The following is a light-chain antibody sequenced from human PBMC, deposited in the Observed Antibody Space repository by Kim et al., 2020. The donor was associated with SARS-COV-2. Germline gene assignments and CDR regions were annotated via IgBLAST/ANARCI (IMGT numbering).Light chain of an antibody. V-gene: IGLV3-21*04. Sequence: SYELTQPPSVSVAPGQTARITCDLNNIGRKIVHWYQQKPGQAPVLVIYYDTDRPSGIPERFSGSNSGTTATLAISRVEAGDEADFYCQVWDSKSDLGVFGGGTQLTVL. CDR3: QVWDSKSDLGV. CDR2: YDT. CDR1: NIGRKI. J-gene: IGLJ3*02.